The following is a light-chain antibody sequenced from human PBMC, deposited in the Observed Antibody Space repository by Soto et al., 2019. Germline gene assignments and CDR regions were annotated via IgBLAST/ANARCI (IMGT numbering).Light chain of an antibody. J-gene: IGKJ5*01. CDR3: QQLHGYPIT. CDR2: AAS. V-gene: IGKV1-9*01. Sequence: ILLTQSPSSLSASVVDRVTITFRASQGIDTSLAWYQQKPGKAPKLLIYAASNFQSGVPSRFSGSGSGTHFTLTISSLQPEDFATYYCQQLHGYPITFGQGTRLEI. CDR1: QGIDTS.